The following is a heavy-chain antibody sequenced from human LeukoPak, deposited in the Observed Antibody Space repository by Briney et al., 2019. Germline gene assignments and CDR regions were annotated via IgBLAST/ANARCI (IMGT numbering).Heavy chain of an antibody. V-gene: IGHV4-34*01. CDR2: INHSGST. CDR3: ARGSSSWYDY. CDR1: GFTFSSYA. D-gene: IGHD6-13*01. J-gene: IGHJ4*02. Sequence: PGGSLRLSCAASGFTFSSYAMSWVRQPPGKGLEWIGEINHSGSTNYNPSLKSRVTISVDTSKNQFSLKLSSVTAADTAVYYCARGSSSWYDYWGQGTLVTVSS.